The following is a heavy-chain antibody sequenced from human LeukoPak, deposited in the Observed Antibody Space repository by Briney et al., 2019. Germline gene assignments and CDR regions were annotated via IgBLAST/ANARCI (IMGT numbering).Heavy chain of an antibody. Sequence: GGSLRLSCAASGFTFSSYSMNWVRQAPGKGLEWVAVISYDGSNKYYADSVKGRFTISRDNSKNTLYLQMNSLRAEDTAVYYCARNLGYCSGGSCYPGFFDYWGQGTLVTVSS. J-gene: IGHJ4*02. V-gene: IGHV3-30*03. D-gene: IGHD2-15*01. CDR3: ARNLGYCSGGSCYPGFFDY. CDR2: ISYDGSNK. CDR1: GFTFSSYS.